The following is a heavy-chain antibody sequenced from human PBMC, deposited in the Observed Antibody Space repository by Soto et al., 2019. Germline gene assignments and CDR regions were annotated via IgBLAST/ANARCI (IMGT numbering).Heavy chain of an antibody. CDR1: GFTFSSYA. Sequence: EVQLLESGGGLVQPGGSLRLCCAASGFTFSSYAMSWVHQAPGKGLEWVSAISGSGGSTYYADSVKGRFTISRDNSKNTLYLQMNSLRAEDTAVYNCAKVSQQLVRWYFDYWGQGTLVTVSS. V-gene: IGHV3-23*01. CDR3: AKVSQQLVRWYFDY. D-gene: IGHD6-13*01. J-gene: IGHJ4*02. CDR2: ISGSGGST.